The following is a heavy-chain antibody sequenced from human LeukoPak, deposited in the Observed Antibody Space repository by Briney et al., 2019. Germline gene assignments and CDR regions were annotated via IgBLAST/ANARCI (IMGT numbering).Heavy chain of an antibody. CDR1: GGSINSYY. CDR2: IFYSGST. V-gene: IGHV4-59*08. Sequence: SETLSLTCTVSGGSINSYYWSWIRQPPGKGLEWIGNIFYSGSTNYNPSHKSRVTISIDTSKNQFSLKLSSVTAADTAVYYCARRRCSGGACYPYFFDYWGQGTLVTVSS. D-gene: IGHD2-15*01. J-gene: IGHJ4*02. CDR3: ARRRCSGGACYPYFFDY.